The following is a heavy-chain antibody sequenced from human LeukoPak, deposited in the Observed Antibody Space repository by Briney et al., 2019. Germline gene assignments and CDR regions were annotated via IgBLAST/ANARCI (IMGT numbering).Heavy chain of an antibody. J-gene: IGHJ4*02. CDR2: ISYDGRKE. V-gene: IGHV3-30*10. CDR1: GFTFSSYA. Sequence: GGSLRLSCAASGFTFSSYAMHWVRQAPGKGLEWVAAISYDGRKEYYTDSVKGRFTISRDNSKNTLYLQMNSLRAEDTAVYYCARESYYYDSSGYDPLGYFDYWGQGTLVTVSS. CDR3: ARESYYYDSSGYDPLGYFDY. D-gene: IGHD3-22*01.